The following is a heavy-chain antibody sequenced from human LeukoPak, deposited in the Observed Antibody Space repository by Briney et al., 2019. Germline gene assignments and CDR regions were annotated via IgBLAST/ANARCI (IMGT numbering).Heavy chain of an antibody. D-gene: IGHD1-26*01. Sequence: ASVKVSCKASGYTFTDYGISWVRQAPGQGLEWMGWISAYNGNTKYAQNFQARVTVTTDTSTTTVYMELRTLRSDDTAVYYCARDAVGATAFDYWGQGTLVTVSS. V-gene: IGHV1-18*01. CDR2: ISAYNGNT. CDR3: ARDAVGATAFDY. CDR1: GYTFTDYG. J-gene: IGHJ4*02.